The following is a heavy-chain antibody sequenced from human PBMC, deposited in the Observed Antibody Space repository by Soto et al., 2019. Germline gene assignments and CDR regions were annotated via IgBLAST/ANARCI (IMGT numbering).Heavy chain of an antibody. D-gene: IGHD2-15*01. Sequence: GESLKISCKGSGYSFTSYWISWVRQMPGKGLEWMGRIDPSDSYTNYSPSFQGHVTISADKSISTAYLQWSSLKASDTAMYYCATSKGYCSGGSCSLGYYYYYGMDVWGQGTTVTVS. CDR3: ATSKGYCSGGSCSLGYYYYYGMDV. J-gene: IGHJ6*02. CDR1: GYSFTSYW. V-gene: IGHV5-10-1*01. CDR2: IDPSDSYT.